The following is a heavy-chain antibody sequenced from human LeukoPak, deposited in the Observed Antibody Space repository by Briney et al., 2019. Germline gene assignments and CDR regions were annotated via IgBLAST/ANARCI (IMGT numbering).Heavy chain of an antibody. D-gene: IGHD3-22*01. CDR1: GFTFSSYA. CDR2: ISSSGSTI. V-gene: IGHV3-48*04. J-gene: IGHJ3*02. Sequence: RSGGSLRLSCAASGFTFSSYAMHWVRQAPGKGLEWVSYISSSGSTIYYADSVKGRFTISRDNAKNSLYLQMNSLRAEDTAVYYCARDPSPLSLYDSSGYYIWGQGTMVTVSS. CDR3: ARDPSPLSLYDSSGYYI.